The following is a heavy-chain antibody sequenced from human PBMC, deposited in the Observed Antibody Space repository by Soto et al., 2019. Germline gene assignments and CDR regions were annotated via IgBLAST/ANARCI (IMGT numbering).Heavy chain of an antibody. D-gene: IGHD5-12*01. CDR3: ARSLRRSLTSPLDY. V-gene: IGHV3-66*01. J-gene: IGHJ4*02. CDR1: GFTVSSNY. Sequence: EVQLVESGGGLVQPGGSLRLSCAASGFTVSSNYMSWVRQAPGKGLEWVSVIYSGDSTYYADSVKGRFTISRDNSKNTLYLQMNSLRAEDTAVYYCARSLRRSLTSPLDYWGQGTLVTVSS. CDR2: IYSGDST.